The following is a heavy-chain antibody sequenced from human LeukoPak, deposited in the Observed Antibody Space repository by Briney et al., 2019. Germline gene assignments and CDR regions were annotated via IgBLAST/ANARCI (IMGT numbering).Heavy chain of an antibody. Sequence: ASVKVSCKASGYTFTSYDINWVRQATGQGLEWMGWMNPNSGNTGYAQKFQGRVTMTRNTSISTAYMELSSLRAEDTALYYCAKDSGGLYCSGGSCYYYDYWGQGTLVTVSS. J-gene: IGHJ4*02. V-gene: IGHV1-8*01. CDR2: MNPNSGNT. CDR1: GYTFTSYD. D-gene: IGHD2-15*01. CDR3: AKDSGGLYCSGGSCYYYDY.